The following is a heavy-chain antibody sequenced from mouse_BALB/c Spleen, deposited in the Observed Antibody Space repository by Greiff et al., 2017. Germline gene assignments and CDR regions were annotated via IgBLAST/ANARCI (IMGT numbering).Heavy chain of an antibody. J-gene: IGHJ1*01. CDR3: AIYGSSPYWYFDV. V-gene: IGHV1S29*02. CDR1: GYTFTDYN. CDR2: IYPYNGGT. Sequence: EVKLVESGPELVKPGASVKISCKASGYTFTDYNMHWVKQSHGKSLEWIGYIYPYNGGTGYNQKFKSKATLTVDNSSSTAYMELRSLTSEDSAVYYCAIYGSSPYWYFDVWGAGTTVTVSS. D-gene: IGHD1-1*01.